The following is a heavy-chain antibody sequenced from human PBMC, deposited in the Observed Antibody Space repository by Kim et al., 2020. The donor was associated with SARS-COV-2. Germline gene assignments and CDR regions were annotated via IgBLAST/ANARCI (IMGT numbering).Heavy chain of an antibody. CDR3: AREGGLTDGDLDY. J-gene: IGHJ4*02. V-gene: IGHV1-3*01. Sequence: YSQKYNGRDTNSRDTSASTAYMELSSLRSEDTAVYFCAREGGLTDGDLDYWGQGTQVTVSS. D-gene: IGHD1-20*01.